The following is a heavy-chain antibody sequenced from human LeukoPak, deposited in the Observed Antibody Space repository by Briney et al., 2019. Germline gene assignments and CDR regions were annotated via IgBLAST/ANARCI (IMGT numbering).Heavy chain of an antibody. CDR1: GYTLTHYG. CDR3: VRDNLSAYYGSGSYLDF. CDR2: ISPANGNT. Sequence: ASMKVSCKASGYTLTHYGLNWVRQAPGQGLEWLGWISPANGNTKYAQKIQDRVSVTFDTSTGTTYMELRSLRSDDTAVYYCVRDNLSAYYGSGSYLDFWGQGTLITVSS. J-gene: IGHJ4*02. V-gene: IGHV1-18*01. D-gene: IGHD3-10*01.